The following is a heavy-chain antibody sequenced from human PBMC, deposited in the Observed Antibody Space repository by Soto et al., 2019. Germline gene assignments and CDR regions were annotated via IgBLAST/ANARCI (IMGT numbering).Heavy chain of an antibody. CDR3: ASRMGSGRYYFDY. V-gene: IGHV4-34*01. CDR1: GGSFSYYY. J-gene: IGHJ4*02. Sequence: SETLSLTCAIYGGSFSYYYWSWIRQSPGKGLEWIGEINHSGSTNYNPSLKSRVAISMDTSKNQFSLKLNSVTAADTAVFYCASRMGSGRYYFDYWGQGTLVTV. D-gene: IGHD3-10*01. CDR2: INHSGST.